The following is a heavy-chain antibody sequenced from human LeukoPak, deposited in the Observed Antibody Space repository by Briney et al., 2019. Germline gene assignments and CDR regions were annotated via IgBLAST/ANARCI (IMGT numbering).Heavy chain of an antibody. CDR2: IDYSGST. Sequence: SETLSLTCTVSGASISSYYWSWIRQPPGKGLEWIGYIDYSGSTNYTPSLKSRVTISADTSKNQFSLKLSSVTAADTALYYCAREAWVSGDSKYRYYGIDVWGQGTTVTVSS. V-gene: IGHV4-59*01. D-gene: IGHD4-17*01. CDR3: AREAWVSGDSKYRYYGIDV. J-gene: IGHJ6*02. CDR1: GASISSYY.